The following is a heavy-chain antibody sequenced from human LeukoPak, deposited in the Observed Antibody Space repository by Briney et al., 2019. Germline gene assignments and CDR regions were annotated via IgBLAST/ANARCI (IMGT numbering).Heavy chain of an antibody. CDR3: FRDDGTGT. J-gene: IGHJ5*01. D-gene: IGHD3-10*01. V-gene: IGHV3-7*01. CDR1: GFTFSTYY. Sequence: PGVSLRLSCAASGFTFSTYYMSCAPQAPGGGPEGVTNIKEDGSEKCSVDSVKGRFTISRDNAKTSLHLQMDSMRAEDAAVYYCFRDDGTGTWGQGTLVTVSS. CDR2: IKEDGSEK.